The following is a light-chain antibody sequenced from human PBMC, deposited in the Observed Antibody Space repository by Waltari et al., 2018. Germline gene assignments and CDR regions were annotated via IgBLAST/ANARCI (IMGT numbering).Light chain of an antibody. CDR3: VTWDSTLSAVV. Sequence: QSGLTQPPSVSAAPGQKVSIPCSGTGPNIGNYYVSWYQRLPGPAPKLLIYDNKKRPSGIPDRFSGSKSGTSATLGITGLQTGDEADYYCVTWDSTLSAVVFGGGSKVTVL. CDR1: GPNIGNYY. J-gene: IGLJ2*01. CDR2: DNK. V-gene: IGLV1-51*01.